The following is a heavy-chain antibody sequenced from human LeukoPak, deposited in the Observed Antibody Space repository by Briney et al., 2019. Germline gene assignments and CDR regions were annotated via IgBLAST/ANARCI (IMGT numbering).Heavy chain of an antibody. V-gene: IGHV3-23*01. CDR1: GFTFSSYG. J-gene: IGHJ4*02. CDR3: AKCPYDSSGYYSR. CDR2: ISGGGGST. D-gene: IGHD3-22*01. Sequence: GGSLRLSCAASGFTFSSYGMSWVRQAPGKGLEWVPAISGGGGSTYYADSVKGRFTISRDNSKNTLYLQMNSLRAEDTAAYYCAKCPYDSSGYYSRWGQGTLVTVSS.